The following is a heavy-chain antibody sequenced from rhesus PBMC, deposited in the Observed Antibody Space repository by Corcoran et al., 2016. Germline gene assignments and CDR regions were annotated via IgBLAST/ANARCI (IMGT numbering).Heavy chain of an antibody. D-gene: IGHD3-22*01. Sequence: QVQLQELGAGLVKPSETLSLTCAVSGGSTSDNSFWNWSRQPPGRGLEWLGNIYGGAGRTFYNPSLKSRVTISKDISKNHLSLKLSSVTAADTALYYCATDLWSYWGQGVLVTVSS. V-gene: IGHV4S9*01. CDR1: GGSTSDNSF. CDR2: IYGGAGRT. J-gene: IGHJ4*01. CDR3: ATDLWSY.